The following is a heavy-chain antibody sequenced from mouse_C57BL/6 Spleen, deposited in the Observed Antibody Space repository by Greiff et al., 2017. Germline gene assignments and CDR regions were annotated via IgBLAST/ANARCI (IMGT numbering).Heavy chain of an antibody. J-gene: IGHJ4*01. CDR2: IYPGSGST. V-gene: IGHV1-55*01. Sequence: QVQLKQPGAELVKPGASVKMSCKASGYTFTSYWITWVKQRPGQGLEWIGDIYPGSGSTNYNEKFKSKATLTVATSASTAYMQLSSLTSEDSAVYYCARGRGYDGDYWGQGTSVTVSS. D-gene: IGHD2-2*01. CDR1: GYTFTSYW. CDR3: ARGRGYDGDY.